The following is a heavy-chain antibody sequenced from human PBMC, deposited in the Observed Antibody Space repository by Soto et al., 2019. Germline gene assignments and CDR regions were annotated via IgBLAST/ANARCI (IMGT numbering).Heavy chain of an antibody. Sequence: KGLEWIGYIYYSGSTNYNPSLKSRVTISVDTSKNQFSLKLSSVTAADTAVYYCARDQRRGATTGLFDPWGQGTLVTSPQ. CDR2: IYYSGST. J-gene: IGHJ5*02. CDR3: ARDQRRGATTGLFDP. V-gene: IGHV4-59*01. D-gene: IGHD1-26*01.